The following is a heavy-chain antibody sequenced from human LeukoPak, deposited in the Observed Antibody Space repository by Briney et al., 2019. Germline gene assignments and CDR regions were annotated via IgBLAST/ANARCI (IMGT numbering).Heavy chain of an antibody. V-gene: IGHV1-24*01. Sequence: ASVKVSCKISGSTVTELSIHWVRQAPGKGLQWMGSFDLEDGVTFYEEKFEGRVTMTEDSSRDTAYMELSILRTEDTAMYYCASQQGGSFAFEYWGQGTLVTVSS. J-gene: IGHJ4*02. CDR1: GSTVTELS. CDR3: ASQQGGSFAFEY. CDR2: FDLEDGVT. D-gene: IGHD1-26*01.